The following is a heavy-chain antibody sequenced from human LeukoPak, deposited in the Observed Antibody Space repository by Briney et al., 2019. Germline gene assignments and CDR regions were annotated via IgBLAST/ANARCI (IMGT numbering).Heavy chain of an antibody. CDR3: ARDGGRLGATFN. Sequence: SETLSLTCTVSGGSISGTSYYWGWIRQPPGKGLEWIGSIYYSGSTYYNPSLKSRVTISVDTSKNQFSLKLSSVTAADTAVYYCARDGGRLGATFNWGQGTLVTVSS. J-gene: IGHJ4*02. CDR2: IYYSGST. D-gene: IGHD1-26*01. CDR1: GGSISGTSYY. V-gene: IGHV4-39*07.